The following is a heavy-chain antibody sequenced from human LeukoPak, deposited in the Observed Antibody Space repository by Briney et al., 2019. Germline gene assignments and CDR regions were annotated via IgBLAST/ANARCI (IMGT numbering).Heavy chain of an antibody. CDR2: IYSSGST. CDR3: ARGGEAGLAD. Sequence: KTSETLSLTCTVSGASMSSYYWAWIRQPPEKGLEWIGYIYSSGSTNSNPSLKSRVTISVDTSKNQFSLNLSSVTAADTAVYYCARGGEAGLADWGQGTLVTVSS. D-gene: IGHD4-17*01. CDR1: GASMSSYY. J-gene: IGHJ4*02. V-gene: IGHV4-59*01.